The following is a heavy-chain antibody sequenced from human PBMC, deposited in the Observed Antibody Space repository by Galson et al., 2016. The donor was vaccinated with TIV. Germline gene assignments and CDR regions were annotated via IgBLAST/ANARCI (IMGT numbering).Heavy chain of an antibody. D-gene: IGHD2-21*02. Sequence: ETLSLTCTVSGYSIISHYFWAWLRQPPGKGLEWIGSFFHPGAVYYNPSLERRVTMSGDTSKNHFSLRLTSVTAADTAIYYCTRHIGGDFGDYVGQGILVTVSS. J-gene: IGHJ4*02. CDR1: GYSIISHYF. CDR2: FFHPGAV. CDR3: TRHIGGDFGDY. V-gene: IGHV4-38-2*02.